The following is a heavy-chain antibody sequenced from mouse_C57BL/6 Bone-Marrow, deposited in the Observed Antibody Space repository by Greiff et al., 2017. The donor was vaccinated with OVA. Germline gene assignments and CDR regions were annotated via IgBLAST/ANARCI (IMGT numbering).Heavy chain of an antibody. J-gene: IGHJ1*03. Sequence: EVKLVESGGGLVKPGGSLKLSCAASGFTFSSYAMSWVRQTPEKRLEWVATISDGGSYTYYPDNVKGRFTISRDNAKNNLYLQMSHLKSEDTAMYYCARDRTTVVYFDVWGTGTTVTVSS. V-gene: IGHV5-4*01. CDR2: ISDGGSYT. CDR3: ARDRTTVVYFDV. D-gene: IGHD1-1*01. CDR1: GFTFSSYA.